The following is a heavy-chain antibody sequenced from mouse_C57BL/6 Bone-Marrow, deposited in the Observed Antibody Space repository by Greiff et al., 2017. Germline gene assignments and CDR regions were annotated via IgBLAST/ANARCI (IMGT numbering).Heavy chain of an antibody. CDR3: ATNSSYYGSRGYFDV. V-gene: IGHV1-64*01. CDR1: GYTFTSYW. D-gene: IGHD1-1*01. CDR2: IHPNSGST. Sequence: QVQLQQPGAELVKPGASVKLSCKASGYTFTSYWMHWVKQRPGQGLEWIGMIHPNSGSTNYNEKFKSKATLTVDKSSSTAYMQLSSLTSEDSAVYYCATNSSYYGSRGYFDVWGTGTTVTVSS. J-gene: IGHJ1*03.